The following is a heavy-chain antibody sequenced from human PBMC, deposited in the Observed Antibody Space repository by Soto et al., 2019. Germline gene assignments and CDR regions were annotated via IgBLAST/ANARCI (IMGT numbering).Heavy chain of an antibody. CDR3: ASDLDYCDSSGYFDD. V-gene: IGHV3-11*01. CDR1: GFTFSDYY. CDR2: ISSSDTII. D-gene: IGHD3-22*01. Sequence: SRRLSGAASGFTFSDYYMSWIRQAPGKGLEWVSCISSSDTIISYADSVKCRFTISRDNAKNSLYLQMNSLRAEDTAVYYCASDLDYCDSSGYFDDCGQGTLGTGSS. J-gene: IGHJ4*02.